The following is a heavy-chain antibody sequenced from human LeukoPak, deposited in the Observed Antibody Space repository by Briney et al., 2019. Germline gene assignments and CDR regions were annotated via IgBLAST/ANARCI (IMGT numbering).Heavy chain of an antibody. CDR1: GYTFTSYG. J-gene: IGHJ3*02. V-gene: IGHV1-18*01. Sequence: ASVKVSCKASGYTFTSYGISWVRQAPGQGLEWMGWISAYNGNTNYAQKLQGRVTMTTDTSTSTAYMELRSLRSDDTAVYYCARGGDIVVVVAATAGAFDIWGQGTMVTVSS. D-gene: IGHD2-15*01. CDR2: ISAYNGNT. CDR3: ARGGDIVVVVAATAGAFDI.